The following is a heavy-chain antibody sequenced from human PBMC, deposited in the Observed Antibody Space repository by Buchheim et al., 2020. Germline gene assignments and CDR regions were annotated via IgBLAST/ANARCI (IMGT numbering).Heavy chain of an antibody. CDR1: GFTFSGSA. Sequence: EVQLVESGGGLVQPGGSLKLSCAASGFTFSGSAMHWVRQASGNGLEWVGRIRSKANSYATAYAASVKGRFTISRDDSKNTAYLQMNSLKTEDTAVYYCTSPSIAAAGTQGDYYYYYMDVWGKGTT. J-gene: IGHJ6*03. CDR3: TSPSIAAAGTQGDYYYYYMDV. CDR2: IRSKANSYAT. V-gene: IGHV3-73*02. D-gene: IGHD6-13*01.